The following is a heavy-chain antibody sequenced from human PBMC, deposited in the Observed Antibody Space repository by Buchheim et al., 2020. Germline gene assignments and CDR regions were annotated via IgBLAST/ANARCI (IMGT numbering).Heavy chain of an antibody. J-gene: IGHJ6*02. Sequence: EVQLLESGGGLVQPGGSLRLSCAASGFTFSIYAMSWVRQAPGKGLEWVSAISGSGGSTYYADSVKGRVTISRGNSKNTLYLQMNSLRAEDTAVYYCAKSQQLVPSFVGYYYYGMDVWGQGTT. V-gene: IGHV3-23*01. CDR2: ISGSGGST. CDR1: GFTFSIYA. CDR3: AKSQQLVPSFVGYYYYGMDV. D-gene: IGHD6-13*01.